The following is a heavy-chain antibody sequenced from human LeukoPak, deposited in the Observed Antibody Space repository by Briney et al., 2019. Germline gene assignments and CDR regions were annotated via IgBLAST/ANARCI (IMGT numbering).Heavy chain of an antibody. CDR2: IYYSGTT. Sequence: SETLSLTCTVSGGSISSYYWSWIRQPPGKGLEWIGYIYYSGTTNYNPSLKSRVTISVDTSENQFSLKLSSVTAAGTAVYYCVRRSSWSTYNYFDPWGQGTLVIVSS. J-gene: IGHJ5*02. D-gene: IGHD6-13*01. CDR1: GGSISSYY. V-gene: IGHV4-59*08. CDR3: VRRSSWSTYNYFDP.